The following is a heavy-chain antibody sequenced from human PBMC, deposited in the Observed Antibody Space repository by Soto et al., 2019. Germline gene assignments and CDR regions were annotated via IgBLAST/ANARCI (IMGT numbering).Heavy chain of an antibody. Sequence: QVQLQESGPGLVKPSQTLSLTCTVSGASFSSDNYYWSWIRQPPGKGLEWMGYIYYIGRTYYNPSLKSRVTISVDASKNQLSLKLCSVTAADTAMYYCARVVPGDYSSFDLWGRGTLVTVSS. CDR2: IYYIGRT. V-gene: IGHV4-30-4*01. J-gene: IGHJ2*01. D-gene: IGHD4-17*01. CDR1: GASFSSDNYY. CDR3: ARVVPGDYSSFDL.